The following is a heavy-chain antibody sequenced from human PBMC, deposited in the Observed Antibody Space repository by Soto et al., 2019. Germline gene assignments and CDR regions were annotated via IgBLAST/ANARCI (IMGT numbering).Heavy chain of an antibody. D-gene: IGHD3-22*01. J-gene: IGHJ3*02. CDR3: AAVYYDSSGYYLPLAFDI. V-gene: IGHV1-58*01. Sequence: GASVKVSCKASGFTFTSSAVQWVLQARGQRLEWIGWIVVGSGNTNYAQKFQERVTITRDMSTSTAYMELSSLRSEDTAVYYCAAVYYDSSGYYLPLAFDIWRQGTTVTVS. CDR2: IVVGSGNT. CDR1: GFTFTSSA.